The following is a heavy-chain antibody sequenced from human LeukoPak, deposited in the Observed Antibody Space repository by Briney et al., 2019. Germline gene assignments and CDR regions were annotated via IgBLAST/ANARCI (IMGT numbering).Heavy chain of an antibody. CDR1: GLTVSTNY. CDR3: ARDGTTDY. CDR2: IYSGGST. V-gene: IGHV3-66*01. Sequence: PGCSLTLSCEASGLTVSTNYMSWVRQAPGKGVEWVSVIYSGGSTHYADSVKGRFSISRDNSKNTLYLQMDSLSADDTAVYYCARDGTTDYWGQGTLVTVSS. J-gene: IGHJ4*02. D-gene: IGHD1/OR15-1a*01.